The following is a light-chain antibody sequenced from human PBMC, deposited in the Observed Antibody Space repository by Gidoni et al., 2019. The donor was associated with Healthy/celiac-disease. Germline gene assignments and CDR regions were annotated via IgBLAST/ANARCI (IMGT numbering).Light chain of an antibody. CDR3: KQLNSYPLT. V-gene: IGKV1-9*01. J-gene: IGKJ4*01. CDR1: QGISSY. Sequence: DIPLTQSPSSLSASVGDRVTITCRASQGISSYLACYQQKPGKAPKRLIYAESTLQSGVPPRFSGSGSGTEFTLTISSLQPEDCETYYGKQLNSYPLTFGGGTKVDIK. CDR2: AES.